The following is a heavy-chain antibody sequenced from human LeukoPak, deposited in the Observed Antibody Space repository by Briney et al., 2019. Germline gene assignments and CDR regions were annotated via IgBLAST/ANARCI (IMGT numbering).Heavy chain of an antibody. Sequence: ASVKVSCKASGYTFTSYDINWVRQATGQGLEWMGWMKPNSGNTGYAHKLQVRVTMTRNTSISTAYMWLSSLRAEDTAVEYGAKHPIYNSSPAGYWGQGTLVTVSS. V-gene: IGHV1-8*01. CDR2: MKPNSGNT. CDR1: GYTFTSYD. J-gene: IGHJ4*02. D-gene: IGHD3-22*01. CDR3: AKHPIYNSSPAGY.